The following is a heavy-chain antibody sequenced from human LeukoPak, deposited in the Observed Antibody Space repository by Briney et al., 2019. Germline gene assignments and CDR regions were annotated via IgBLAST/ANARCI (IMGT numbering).Heavy chain of an antibody. CDR2: IHHSGST. V-gene: IGHV4-4*02. CDR3: AKKIAVPAYYFDC. CDR1: GGSISSNNW. D-gene: IGHD6-19*01. Sequence: SETLSLTCAVPGGSISSNNWWSWVRQPPGKGLEWIGEIHHSGSTNYNPSLKSRVTISIDKSKNQFSLKLSSVTAADTAVYYCAKKIAVPAYYFDCWGRGTLVTVSS. J-gene: IGHJ4*02.